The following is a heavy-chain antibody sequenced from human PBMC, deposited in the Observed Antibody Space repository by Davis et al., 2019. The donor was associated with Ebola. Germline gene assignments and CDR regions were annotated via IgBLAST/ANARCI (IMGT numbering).Heavy chain of an antibody. Sequence: GGSLRLSCAASGFTVSSNYMSWVRQAPGKGLEWVSVIYSGGSTYYADFVKGRFTISRDNSKNSLYLQMNSLRAEDTAVYYCATRVQGVITAFDIWDQGTMVTVSS. D-gene: IGHD3-10*01. J-gene: IGHJ3*02. V-gene: IGHV3-53*01. CDR1: GFTVSSNY. CDR2: IYSGGST. CDR3: ATRVQGVITAFDI.